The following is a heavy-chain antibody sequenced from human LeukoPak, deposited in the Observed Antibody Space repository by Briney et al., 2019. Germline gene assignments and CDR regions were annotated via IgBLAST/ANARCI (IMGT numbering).Heavy chain of an antibody. Sequence: SETLSLTCTVSGGSISSYYWSWIRQPPGKGLEWIGYIYYSGSTNYNPSLKSRVTISVDTSKNQFSLKLSSVTAADTAVYYCARGLRLPRRDYYYYYYMDVWGKGTTVTVPS. CDR3: ARGLRLPRRDYYYYYYMDV. CDR2: IYYSGST. CDR1: GGSISSYY. J-gene: IGHJ6*03. D-gene: IGHD2-21*02. V-gene: IGHV4-59*01.